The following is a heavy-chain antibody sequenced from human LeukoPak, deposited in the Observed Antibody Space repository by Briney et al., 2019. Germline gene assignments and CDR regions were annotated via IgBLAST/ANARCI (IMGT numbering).Heavy chain of an antibody. CDR3: ARGDYYDSSGYFGY. D-gene: IGHD3-22*01. CDR2: ISSSGSTI. Sequence: SGGSLRLSCAASGFTFSSYEMNWVRQAPGKGLEWVSYISSSGSTIYYADSVKGRFTISRDNAKNSLYLQMNSLRAEDTAVYYCARGDYYDSSGYFGYWGQGTLVTVCS. CDR1: GFTFSSYE. J-gene: IGHJ4*02. V-gene: IGHV3-48*03.